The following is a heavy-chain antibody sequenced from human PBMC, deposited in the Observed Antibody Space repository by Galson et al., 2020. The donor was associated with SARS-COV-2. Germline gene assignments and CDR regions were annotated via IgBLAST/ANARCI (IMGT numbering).Heavy chain of an antibody. CDR1: GFPFSTYS. J-gene: IGHJ6*02. V-gene: IGHV3-21*01. CDR2: ISTSSSYT. Sequence: NSGGSLRLSCAASGFPFSTYSMNWVRLAPGKGLEWVLSISTSSSYTYYVDSVKGRFSISRDNPRNSLYLQMNSLRAEDTAVYYCARDEGIRGYNYGRLYYGMDGWCQGTTVTVSS. CDR3: ARDEGIRGYNYGRLYYGMDG. D-gene: IGHD5-18*01.